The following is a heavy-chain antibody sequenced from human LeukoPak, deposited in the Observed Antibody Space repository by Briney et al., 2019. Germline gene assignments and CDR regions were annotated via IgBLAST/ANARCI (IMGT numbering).Heavy chain of an antibody. CDR3: ARAPGYYYYYYMDV. J-gene: IGHJ6*03. CDR1: GFTFSTYA. CDR2: ISSSSSYI. Sequence: PGGSLRLSCAASGFTFSTYAMTWVRLAPGKGLEWVSSISSSSSYIYYAGSVKGRFTISRDNAKNSLYLQMNSLRAEDTAVYYCARAPGYYYYYYMDVWGKGTTVTVSS. V-gene: IGHV3-21*01.